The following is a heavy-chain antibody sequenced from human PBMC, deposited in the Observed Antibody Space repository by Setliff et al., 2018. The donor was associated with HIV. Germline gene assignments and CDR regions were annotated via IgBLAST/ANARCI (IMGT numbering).Heavy chain of an antibody. CDR2: IKQDGSEK. CDR3: AREGDGYNWVDPFDI. J-gene: IGHJ3*02. Sequence: GGSLRLSCAASGFTFSSYAMHWVRQAPGKGLEWVANIKQDGSEKYYVDSVKGRFTISRDNAKNSLYLQMNSLRSEDTAVYYCAREGDGYNWVDPFDIWGQGTMVTVSS. D-gene: IGHD5-12*01. CDR1: GFTFSSYA. V-gene: IGHV3-7*03.